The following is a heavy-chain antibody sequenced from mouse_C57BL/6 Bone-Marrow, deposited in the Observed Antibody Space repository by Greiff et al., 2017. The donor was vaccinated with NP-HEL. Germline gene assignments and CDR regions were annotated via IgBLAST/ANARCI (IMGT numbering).Heavy chain of an antibody. D-gene: IGHD1-1*01. CDR1: GYTFTGYW. V-gene: IGHV1-9*01. J-gene: IGHJ2*01. CDR2: ILPGSGST. CDR3: AEWVYGNFDY. Sequence: QVQLKQSGAELMKPGASVKLSCKATGYTFTGYWIEWVKPRPGHGLEWIGEILPGSGSTNYTEKFKVKATFTADTSSNTAYMQLSSLTTEDSAIYYCAEWVYGNFDYWGQGTTLTVSS.